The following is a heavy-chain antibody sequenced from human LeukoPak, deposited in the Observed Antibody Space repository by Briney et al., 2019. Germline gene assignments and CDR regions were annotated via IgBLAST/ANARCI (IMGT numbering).Heavy chain of an antibody. CDR3: ARHSMGALHDY. Sequence: SETLSLTCTVSGGSISSYFWSWIRQPPGKGLEWIGHIYYSGSTNYNPSLKSRVTISVDTSKNQFSLKLSSVTAADTAVYYCARHSMGALHDYWGQGTLVTVSS. CDR1: GGSISSYF. V-gene: IGHV4-59*08. J-gene: IGHJ4*02. CDR2: IYYSGST. D-gene: IGHD1-26*01.